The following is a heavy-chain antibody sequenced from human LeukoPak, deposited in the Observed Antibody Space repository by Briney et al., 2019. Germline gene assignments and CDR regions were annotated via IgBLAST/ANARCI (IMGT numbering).Heavy chain of an antibody. D-gene: IGHD3-16*01. V-gene: IGHV4-39*01. J-gene: IGHJ4*02. CDR3: ARHVSKSYDITIGYYFDY. CDR2: IYYSGST. Sequence: SETLSLTCTVSGGSLSTYYWSWIRQPPGKGLEWIGSIYYSGSTYYNPSLKSRVTISVDTSKNQFSLKLSSVTAADTAVYYCARHVSKSYDITIGYYFDYWGQGTLVTVSS. CDR1: GGSLSTYY.